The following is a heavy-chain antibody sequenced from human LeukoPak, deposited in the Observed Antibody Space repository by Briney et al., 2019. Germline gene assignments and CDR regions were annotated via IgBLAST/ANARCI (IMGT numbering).Heavy chain of an antibody. V-gene: IGHV4-34*01. J-gene: IGHJ5*02. CDR3: ARVGTAMAPWWFDP. CDR2: INHSGST. Sequence: SETLSLTCAVYGGSFSGYYWSWIRQPPGKGLEWIGEINHSGSTNYNPSLKSRVTISVDTSKNQFSLKLSSVTAADTAVYYCARVGTAMAPWWFDPWGQGTLVTVSS. D-gene: IGHD5-18*01. CDR1: GGSFSGYY.